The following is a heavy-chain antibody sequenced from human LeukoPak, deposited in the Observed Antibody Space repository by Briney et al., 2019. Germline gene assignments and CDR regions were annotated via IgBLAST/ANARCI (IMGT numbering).Heavy chain of an antibody. CDR3: ARDTDDFQGLDI. J-gene: IGHJ3*02. V-gene: IGHV3-21*01. Sequence: GGSLRLSCAASGFTFSSYSMNWVRQAPGKGLEWDSSISSSSSYICYADSVKGRFTISRDNAKNSLYLQMNSLRAEDTAVYYCARDTDDFQGLDIWGQGTRVTVSS. D-gene: IGHD3-3*01. CDR1: GFTFSSYS. CDR2: ISSSSSYI.